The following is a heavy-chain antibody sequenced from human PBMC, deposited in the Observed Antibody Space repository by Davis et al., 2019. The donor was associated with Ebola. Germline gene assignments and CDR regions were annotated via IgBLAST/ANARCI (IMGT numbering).Heavy chain of an antibody. J-gene: IGHJ4*02. D-gene: IGHD1-26*01. V-gene: IGHV3-11*01. Sequence: GESLKISCAASGFTFSDYYITWVRQAPGKGLEWISYISRSGNMIYYADSVKGRFTISRDNAKNSVYLQMNSLRAEDTAIYYCARGVGVTTYFDYWGQGTLVTVSS. CDR2: ISRSGNMI. CDR1: GFTFSDYY. CDR3: ARGVGVTTYFDY.